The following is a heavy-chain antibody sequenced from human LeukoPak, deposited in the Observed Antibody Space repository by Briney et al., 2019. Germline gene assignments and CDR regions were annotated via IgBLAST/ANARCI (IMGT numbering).Heavy chain of an antibody. V-gene: IGHV7-4-1*02. CDR1: GYTFTRYA. CDR3: ARQGPGYCSSTSCYGVGY. D-gene: IGHD2-2*01. CDR2: INTNTGSP. J-gene: IGHJ4*02. Sequence: ASVKVSCKASGYTFTRYAMNWVRQAPGQGLEWMGWINTNTGSPTYAQGFTGRFVFSLDTSVSTAYLQISSLKAEDTAVYYCARQGPGYCSSTSCYGVGYWGQGTLVTVSS.